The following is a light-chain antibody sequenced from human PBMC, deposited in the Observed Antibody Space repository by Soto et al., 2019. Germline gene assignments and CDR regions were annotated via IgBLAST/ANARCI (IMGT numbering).Light chain of an antibody. Sequence: QSVLTQPPSASGTPGQRVTISCYGNSCNIGSNTVNWYQQLPGTAPTLLIYSNDHRPSGVPARFSGSGSGTSASLAVNGLQSGDEDEYYCAAWDASLNGPLFGGGTKLTVL. CDR2: SND. V-gene: IGLV1-44*01. CDR1: SCNIGSNT. J-gene: IGLJ3*02. CDR3: AAWDASLNGPL.